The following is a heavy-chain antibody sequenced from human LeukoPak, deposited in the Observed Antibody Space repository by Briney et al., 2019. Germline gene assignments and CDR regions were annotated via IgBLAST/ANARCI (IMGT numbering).Heavy chain of an antibody. V-gene: IGHV3-23*01. D-gene: IGHD3-16*01. J-gene: IGHJ6*02. CDR3: ARNQQLGGHSYYYYGMDV. CDR2: ISGGGVTT. CDR1: GFTSIAYA. Sequence: GGSLRLSCVGSGFTSIAYALTWARQAPGKGLEWVSSISGGGVTTYYADSVKGRFTISRDNSKNTLYLQMNSLRADDTAIYYCARNQQLGGHSYYYYGMDVWGQGTTVTVSS.